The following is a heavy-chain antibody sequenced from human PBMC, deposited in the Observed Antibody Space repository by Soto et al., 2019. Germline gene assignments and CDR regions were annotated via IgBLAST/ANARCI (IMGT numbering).Heavy chain of an antibody. CDR2: ISGSGGST. CDR1: GFTFSGYA. Sequence: EVHLLESGGGLIQPGGSLRLSCAASGFTFSGYAMSWVRQAPGRGLEWVSAISGSGGSTFYADSVKGRFTISRHNSKDTMYLQMPSLRAEDTAVYYCAKATYYDFWSGSGPFDYWGLGALVSVSS. D-gene: IGHD3-3*01. J-gene: IGHJ4*02. CDR3: AKATYYDFWSGSGPFDY. V-gene: IGHV3-23*01.